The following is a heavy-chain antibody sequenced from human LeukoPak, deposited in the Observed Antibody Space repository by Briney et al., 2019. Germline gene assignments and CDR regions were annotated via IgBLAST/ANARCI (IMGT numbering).Heavy chain of an antibody. V-gene: IGHV3-23*01. J-gene: IGHJ4*02. Sequence: GGSLRLSCAASAFTFSSYAMSWVRQAQGKGLEWVSAISGSGGSTYYADSVKGRFTISRDNSKNTLSLQMNSLRAEDTAVYYCANVLLKTMYFDYWGQGTRVTVSS. CDR2: ISGSGGST. CDR3: ANVLLKTMYFDY. CDR1: AFTFSSYA. D-gene: IGHD2/OR15-2a*01.